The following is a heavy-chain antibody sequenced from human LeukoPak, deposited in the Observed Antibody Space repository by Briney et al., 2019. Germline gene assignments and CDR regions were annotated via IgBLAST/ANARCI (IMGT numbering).Heavy chain of an antibody. D-gene: IGHD4-23*01. V-gene: IGHV4-59*01. Sequence: SETLSLTCTVSGVSISCYYWSWIRQPPGKGLEWIGYIYYSGSTNYNPSLKSRVTISVDTSKNQFSLKLSSVTAADTAVYYCAREGGDYGGYFDYWGQGTLVTVSS. CDR2: IYYSGST. CDR3: AREGGDYGGYFDY. J-gene: IGHJ4*02. CDR1: GVSISCYY.